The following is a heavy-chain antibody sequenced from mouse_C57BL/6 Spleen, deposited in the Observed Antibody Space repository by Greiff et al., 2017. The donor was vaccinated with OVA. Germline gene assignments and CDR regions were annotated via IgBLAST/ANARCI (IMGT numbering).Heavy chain of an antibody. CDR1: GYTFTGYW. Sequence: QVQLKESGAELMKPGASVKLSCKATGYTFTGYWIEWVKQRPGHGLEWIGELLPGSGSTNYNEKFKGKATLTADTSSNTAYMQLSSLTTEDSAIYSCARTESYYGNFWFAYWGQGTMVTVSA. CDR3: ARTESYYGNFWFAY. CDR2: LLPGSGST. D-gene: IGHD2-1*01. V-gene: IGHV1-9*01. J-gene: IGHJ3*01.